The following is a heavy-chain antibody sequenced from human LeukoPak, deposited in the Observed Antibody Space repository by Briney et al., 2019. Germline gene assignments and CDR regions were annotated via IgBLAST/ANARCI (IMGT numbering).Heavy chain of an antibody. D-gene: IGHD5-12*01. CDR3: ATSGHSGYGIDY. CDR2: IKEDGSET. CDR1: GLIFSNYW. J-gene: IGHJ4*02. V-gene: IGHV3-7*03. Sequence: SGGSLRLSCAASGLIFSNYWMTWVRQAPGKGLEWVANIKEDGSETYYVDSVKGRFTISRDNAKNSLDLEMNSLRVEDTAVYYCATSGHSGYGIDYWGQGTLVAVSS.